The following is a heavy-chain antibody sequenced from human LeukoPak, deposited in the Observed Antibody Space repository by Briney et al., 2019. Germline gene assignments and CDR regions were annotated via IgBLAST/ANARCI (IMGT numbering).Heavy chain of an antibody. V-gene: IGHV3-30*03. CDR3: ARDGGYITMVRIPDY. CDR1: GFTFSSYG. Sequence: GGSLRLSCAASGFTFSSYGMHWVRQAPGKGLEWVAVISYDGSNKYYADSVKGRFTISRDNSKNTLYLQMNSLRAEDTAVYYCARDGGYITMVRIPDYWAREPWSPSPQ. J-gene: IGHJ4*02. D-gene: IGHD3-10*01. CDR2: ISYDGSNK.